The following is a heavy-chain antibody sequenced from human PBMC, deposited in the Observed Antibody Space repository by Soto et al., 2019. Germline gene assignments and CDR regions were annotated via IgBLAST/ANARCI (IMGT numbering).Heavy chain of an antibody. D-gene: IGHD1-1*01. CDR3: AKGPYPERSYYFDY. J-gene: IGHJ4*02. CDR1: GFTFRSYA. V-gene: IGHV3-23*01. Sequence: PGGSLRLSCAASGFTFRSYAMSWVRQAPGKGLEWVSTISGGGGSTYYADSVKGRFTISRDNSKNTLYLKMNSLRAEDTAVYYCAKGPYPERSYYFDYWGQGTLVTVSS. CDR2: ISGGGGST.